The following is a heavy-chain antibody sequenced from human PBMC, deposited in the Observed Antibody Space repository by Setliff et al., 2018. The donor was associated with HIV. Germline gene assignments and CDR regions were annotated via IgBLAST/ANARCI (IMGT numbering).Heavy chain of an antibody. J-gene: IGHJ6*03. Sequence: PSETLSLTCTVSGGSISSSSYYWGWIRQPPGKGLEWIGNIYYTGNTYYNPSLKSRVTISVDTSKNQFSLKLSSVTAADTAVYYCARHYYGSGSYYNPPPYSYYYMDVWGKGTTVTVSS. D-gene: IGHD3-10*01. CDR1: GGSISSSSYY. V-gene: IGHV4-39*01. CDR2: IYYTGNT. CDR3: ARHYYGSGSYYNPPPYSYYYMDV.